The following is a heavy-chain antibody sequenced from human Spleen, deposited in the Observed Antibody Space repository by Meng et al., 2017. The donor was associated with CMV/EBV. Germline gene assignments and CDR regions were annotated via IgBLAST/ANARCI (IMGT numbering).Heavy chain of an antibody. V-gene: IGHV3-23*03. J-gene: IGHJ5*02. CDR3: ARGGSGSSNWFDP. CDR2: IYSGGSST. Sequence: GGSLRLSCAASGFTFSSYAMSWVRQAPGKGLEWVSVIYSGGSSTYYADSVKGRFTVSRDNAKNSLYLQMNSLRAEDTAVYYCARGGSGSSNWFDPWGQGTLVTVSS. CDR1: GFTFSSYA. D-gene: IGHD1-26*01.